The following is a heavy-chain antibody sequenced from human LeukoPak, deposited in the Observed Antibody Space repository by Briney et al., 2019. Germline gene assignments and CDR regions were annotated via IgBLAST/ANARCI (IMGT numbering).Heavy chain of an antibody. CDR1: GGTFSSYA. J-gene: IGHJ4*02. Sequence: SVKVSCKASGGTFSSYAISWVRQAPGQGLEWMGRIIPIFGTANYAQKFQGRVTITTDESMSTAYMELSSLRSEDTAVYYCAREDHETYYYDSSGYWWYYWGQGTLVTVSS. CDR2: IIPIFGTA. D-gene: IGHD3-22*01. V-gene: IGHV1-69*05. CDR3: AREDHETYYYDSSGYWWYY.